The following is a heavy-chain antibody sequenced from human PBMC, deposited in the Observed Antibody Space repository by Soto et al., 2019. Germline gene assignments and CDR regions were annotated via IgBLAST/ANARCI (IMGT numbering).Heavy chain of an antibody. J-gene: IGHJ4*02. CDR1: GFTFSSYG. D-gene: IGHD6-19*01. Sequence: GGSLRLSCAASGFTFSSYGMHWVRQAPGKGLEWVAVISYDGSNKYYADSVKGRFTISRDNSKNTLYLQMNSLRAEDTAVYYCAKDRDHSSGWTFDYWGQGTLVTVSS. CDR3: AKDRDHSSGWTFDY. CDR2: ISYDGSNK. V-gene: IGHV3-30*18.